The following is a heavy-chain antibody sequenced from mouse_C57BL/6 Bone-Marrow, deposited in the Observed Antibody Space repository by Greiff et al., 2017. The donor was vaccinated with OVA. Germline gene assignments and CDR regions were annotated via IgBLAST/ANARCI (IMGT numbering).Heavy chain of an antibody. V-gene: IGHV5-12*01. Sequence: EVQGVESGGGLVQPGGSLKLSCAASGFTFSDYYMYWVRQTPEKRLEWVAYISNGGGSTYYPDTVKGRFTISRDNAKNTLYLQMSRLKSEDTAMYYCARGFAYWGQGTLVTVSA. J-gene: IGHJ3*01. CDR2: ISNGGGST. CDR3: ARGFAY. CDR1: GFTFSDYY.